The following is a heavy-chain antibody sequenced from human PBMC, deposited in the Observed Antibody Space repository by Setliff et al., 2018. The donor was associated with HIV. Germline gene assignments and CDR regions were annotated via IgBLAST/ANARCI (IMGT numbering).Heavy chain of an antibody. J-gene: IGHJ3*02. D-gene: IGHD1-7*01. CDR1: GFTFSDHY. Sequence: GGSLRLSCAASGFTFSDHYMDWVRQAPGKGLEWVGRTRNKANSYTTEYAASVKGRFTISRDDSKNSLYLQMNSLKTEDTAVYYCARGCVRGHGDSALELLCMLCLIIVRADPSHPLKPLSSGLSHPVDI. V-gene: IGHV3-72*01. CDR3: ARGCVRGHGDSALELLCMLCLIIVRADPSHPLKPLSSGLSHPVDI. CDR2: TRNKANSYTT.